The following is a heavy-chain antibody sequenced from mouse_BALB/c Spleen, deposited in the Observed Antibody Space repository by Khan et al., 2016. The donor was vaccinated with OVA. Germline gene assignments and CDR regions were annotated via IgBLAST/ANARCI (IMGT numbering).Heavy chain of an antibody. CDR3: AREWEFYAMDY. CDR1: LFTFPSYS. J-gene: IGHJ4*01. V-gene: IGHV7-3*02. CDR2: IRAKANGYTT. Sequence: EVQLQESGGGLVQPGGSLRLSFATSLFTFPSYSLTWVRQPPVQALEWLGFIRAKANGYTTEYSASVRGRFTISRDNYQSILYLQMNSRRAEDRDTSYWAREWEFYAMDYWGQGTSVTVSS. D-gene: IGHD4-1*01.